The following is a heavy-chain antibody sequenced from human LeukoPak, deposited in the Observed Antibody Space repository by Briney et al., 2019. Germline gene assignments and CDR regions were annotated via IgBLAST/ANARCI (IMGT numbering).Heavy chain of an antibody. J-gene: IGHJ4*02. V-gene: IGHV3-30-3*01. Sequence: GGSLRLSCAASGFTFTSYAMHWVRQAPGEGLEWVAVISYDGSNKYYADSVKGRFTISRDNSKNTLYLQMNSLRAEDTAVYSCARAPPPRSGWYTSFDYWGQGSLVTVSS. D-gene: IGHD6-19*01. CDR2: ISYDGSNK. CDR1: GFTFTSYA. CDR3: ARAPPPRSGWYTSFDY.